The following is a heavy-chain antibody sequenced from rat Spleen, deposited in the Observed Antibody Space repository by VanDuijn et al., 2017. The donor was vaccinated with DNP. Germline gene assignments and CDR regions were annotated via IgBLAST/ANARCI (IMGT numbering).Heavy chain of an antibody. CDR2: ISYSGGT. Sequence: EVQLQESGPGLVKPSQSLSLTCSVTGYSITSSYWGWIRKFPGNKMEWMGYISYSGGTSYTPSLKSRISISRDTSKNQFFLQLISVTTEDTATYSCVRIGAVTGTFDYWGQGVMVTVSS. J-gene: IGHJ2*01. D-gene: IGHD5-1*01. CDR3: VRIGAVTGTFDY. CDR1: GYSITSSY. V-gene: IGHV3-1*01.